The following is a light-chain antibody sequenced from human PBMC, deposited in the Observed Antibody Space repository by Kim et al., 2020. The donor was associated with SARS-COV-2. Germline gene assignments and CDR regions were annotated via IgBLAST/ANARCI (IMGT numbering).Light chain of an antibody. CDR1: KLVDKY. Sequence: VSPGQTASISCSGDKLVDKYVCWYQQKPGQSPVLLIYEDTKRPSGIPVRFSGSYSGNTATLTISGTQAMDEADYYCQAWDSNTWVFGGGTQLTVL. V-gene: IGLV3-1*01. CDR2: EDT. CDR3: QAWDSNTWV. J-gene: IGLJ3*02.